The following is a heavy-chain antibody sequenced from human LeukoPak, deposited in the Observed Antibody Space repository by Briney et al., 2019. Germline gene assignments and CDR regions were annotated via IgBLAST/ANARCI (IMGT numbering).Heavy chain of an antibody. J-gene: IGHJ4*02. CDR2: INHSGST. V-gene: IGHV4-34*01. CDR1: GGSFSGYY. CDR3: ARGPGTWYYY. Sequence: SETLSLTCAVYGGSFSGYYWSWIRQPPGKGLEWIGEINHSGSTNYNPSLKSRVTISIDTSKNQFSLKLSSATAADTALYYCARGPGTWYYYWGQGTLVTVSS. D-gene: IGHD6-13*01.